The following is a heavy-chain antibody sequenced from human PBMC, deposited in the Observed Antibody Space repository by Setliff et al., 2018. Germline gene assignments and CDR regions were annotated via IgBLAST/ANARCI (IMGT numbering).Heavy chain of an antibody. V-gene: IGHV1-18*01. D-gene: IGHD2-2*01. CDR1: GYAFGSSG. CDR3: ARDRKEIVVKPPAASLDY. CDR2: ISTYNGYI. Sequence: ASVKVSCKASGYAFGSSGISWVRQAPGQGLEWMGWISTYNGYIVYAQKFQGRVTMTTDTSTTTAYMEVRSLRSDDTAVYYCARDRKEIVVKPPAASLDYWGQGTQVTVSS. J-gene: IGHJ4*02.